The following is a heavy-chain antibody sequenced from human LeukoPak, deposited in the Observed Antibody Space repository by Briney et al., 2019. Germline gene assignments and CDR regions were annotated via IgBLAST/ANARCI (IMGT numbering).Heavy chain of an antibody. Sequence: ASVKVSCKASGYTFTGYYMHWVRQAPGQGLEWMGWINPNSGGTNYAQKFQGRVTMTRDTSISTAYMELSRLRSDDTAVYYCARSNYYDSSGSSDYGGQGTLVTVSS. CDR3: ARSNYYDSSGSSDY. D-gene: IGHD3-22*01. J-gene: IGHJ4*02. V-gene: IGHV1-2*02. CDR2: INPNSGGT. CDR1: GYTFTGYY.